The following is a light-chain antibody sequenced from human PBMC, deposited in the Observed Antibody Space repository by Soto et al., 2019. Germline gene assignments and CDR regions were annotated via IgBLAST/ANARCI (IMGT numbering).Light chain of an antibody. V-gene: IGKV3-20*01. CDR3: QQYGGLPRT. Sequence: VLTHSPATVSLSPCERATLSFSASQSVSSNYLAWYQQKLGQAPRLLIFAASSRATGIPDRFSGSGSGTDFTLTISRLEPEDFAVYYCQQYGGLPRTFGQGTKVDIK. J-gene: IGKJ1*01. CDR2: AAS. CDR1: QSVSSNY.